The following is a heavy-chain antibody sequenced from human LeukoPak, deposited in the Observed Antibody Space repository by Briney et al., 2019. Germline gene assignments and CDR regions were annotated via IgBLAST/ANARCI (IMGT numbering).Heavy chain of an antibody. Sequence: SETLSLTCAVYGGSFSGYYWSWIRQPPGKGLEWIGEINHSGSTYYNASLKSRVTISVDRSKNQFSLKVTSVTAADTAVYYCARHNWFGQNAFDTWGQGTMVTVSS. CDR3: ARHNWFGQNAFDT. J-gene: IGHJ3*02. D-gene: IGHD3-10*01. V-gene: IGHV4-34*01. CDR2: INHSGST. CDR1: GGSFSGYY.